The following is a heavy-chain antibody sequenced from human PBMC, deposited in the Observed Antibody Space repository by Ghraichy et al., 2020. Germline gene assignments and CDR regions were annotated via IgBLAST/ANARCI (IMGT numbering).Heavy chain of an antibody. V-gene: IGHV4-4*07. CDR2: IYTSGST. Sequence: SETLSLTCTVSGGSISSYYWSWIRQPAGKGLEWIGRIYTSGSTNYNPSLKSRVTMSVDTSKNQFSLKLSSVTTADTAVYYCARVESYGFGDYFDYWGQGTLVTVSS. D-gene: IGHD5-18*01. J-gene: IGHJ4*02. CDR3: ARVESYGFGDYFDY. CDR1: GGSISSYY.